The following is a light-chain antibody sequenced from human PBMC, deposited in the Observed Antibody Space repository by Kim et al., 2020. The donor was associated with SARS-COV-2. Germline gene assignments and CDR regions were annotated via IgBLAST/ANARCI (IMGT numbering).Light chain of an antibody. Sequence: GQSVTISCTGTSSDVGGHNYVSWYQQHPGKAPKLMIYEVNKRPAGVPDRFSGSKSGNTASLTVSGLQAEDEAEYHFSSYAGSNSLVFGGGTKLTVL. CDR2: EVN. J-gene: IGLJ2*01. CDR3: SSYAGSNSLV. CDR1: SSDVGGHNY. V-gene: IGLV2-8*01.